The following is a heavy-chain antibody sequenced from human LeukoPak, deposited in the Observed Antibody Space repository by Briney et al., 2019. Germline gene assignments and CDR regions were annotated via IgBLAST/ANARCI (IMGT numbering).Heavy chain of an antibody. CDR1: GGSISSYY. CDR3: ARVQTLYYYGMDV. V-gene: IGHV4-59*01. J-gene: IGHJ6*02. CDR2: IYYSGST. Sequence: SETLSLTCTVSGGSISSYYWSWIRQPPGKGLEWIGYIYYSGSTNYNPSLKSRVTISVDTSKNQFSLKLSSVTAADTAVYYCARVQTLYYYGMDVWGQGTTVTVSS.